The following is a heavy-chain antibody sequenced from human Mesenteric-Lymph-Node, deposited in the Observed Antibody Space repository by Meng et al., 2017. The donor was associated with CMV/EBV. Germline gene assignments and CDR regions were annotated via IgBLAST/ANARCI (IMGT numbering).Heavy chain of an antibody. CDR2: IFHSGST. D-gene: IGHD3/OR15-3a*01. CDR3: SSRWTGYDVY. CDR1: GGSISSSSW. J-gene: IGHJ4*02. Sequence: LTCAVSGGSISSSSWWSWVRQPPGKGLEWIGEIFHSGSTNYNPSLKSRVTISVDKSKNHFSLQLSSVTAADTAIYYCSSRWTGYDVYWGQGTLVTVSS. V-gene: IGHV4-4*02.